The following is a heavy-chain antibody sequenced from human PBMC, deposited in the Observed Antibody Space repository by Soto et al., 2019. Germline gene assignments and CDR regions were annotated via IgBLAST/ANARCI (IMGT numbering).Heavy chain of an antibody. Sequence: QVQLVESGGGVVQPGRSLRLSCAASGFTFSSYAMHWVRQAPGKGLEWVAVISYDGSNKYYADSVKGRFTISRDNSKNTRYLQMNSLRAEDTAVYYCARDGLEGSYGYVDYWGQGTLVTVSS. CDR1: GFTFSSYA. CDR2: ISYDGSNK. J-gene: IGHJ4*02. D-gene: IGHD1-26*01. V-gene: IGHV3-30-3*01. CDR3: ARDGLEGSYGYVDY.